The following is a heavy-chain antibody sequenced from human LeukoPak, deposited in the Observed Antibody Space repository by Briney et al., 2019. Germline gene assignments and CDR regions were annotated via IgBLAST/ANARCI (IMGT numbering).Heavy chain of an antibody. V-gene: IGHV4-31*03. J-gene: IGHJ4*02. CDR3: ATIRYFDWLIDY. Sequence: PSETLSLTCTVSGGSISSGGYYWSWIRQHPGKGLGWIGYIYYSGSTYYNPSLKSRVTISVDTSKNQFSLKLSSVTAADTAVYYCATIRYFDWLIDYWGQGTLVTVSS. CDR2: IYYSGST. CDR1: GGSISSGGYY. D-gene: IGHD3-9*01.